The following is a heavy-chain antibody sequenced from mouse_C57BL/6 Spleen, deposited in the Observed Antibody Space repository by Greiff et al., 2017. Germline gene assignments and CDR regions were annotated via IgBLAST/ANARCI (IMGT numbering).Heavy chain of an antibody. V-gene: IGHV5-4*01. J-gene: IGHJ3*01. CDR2: ISDGGSYT. CDR1: GFTFSSYA. Sequence: EVHLVESGGGLVKPGGSLKLSCAASGFTFSSYAMSWVRQTPEKRLEWVATISDGGSYTYYPDNVKGRFTISRDNAKNNLYLQMSQLKSKDTAMYYCARDRLTGIFAYWGQRTLVTVSA. CDR3: ARDRLTGIFAY. D-gene: IGHD4-1*01.